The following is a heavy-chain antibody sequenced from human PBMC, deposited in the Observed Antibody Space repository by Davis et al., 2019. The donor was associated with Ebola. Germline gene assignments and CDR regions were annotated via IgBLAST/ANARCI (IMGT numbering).Heavy chain of an antibody. J-gene: IGHJ4*02. CDR1: GFSLSTSGVG. CDR3: ARLAIAAENGYFDY. D-gene: IGHD6-13*01. V-gene: IGHV2-70*12. Sequence: SGPTLVKPTQTLTLTCSFSGFSLSTSGVGVGWIRQPPGKALEWLALIDWDDDKYYSTSLKTRLTISKDTSKNQVVLTMTNMDPVDTATYYCARLAIAAENGYFDYWGQGTLVTVSS. CDR2: IDWDDDK.